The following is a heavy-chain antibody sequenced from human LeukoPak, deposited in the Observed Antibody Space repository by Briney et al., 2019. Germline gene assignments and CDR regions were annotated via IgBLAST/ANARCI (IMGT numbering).Heavy chain of an antibody. D-gene: IGHD2-15*01. CDR2: INQDGSEK. J-gene: IGHJ4*02. CDR1: VFTFSSYL. V-gene: IGHV3-7*02. CDR3: AIALPRGDPTFDY. Sequence: GGSLRLSCAASVFTFSSYLMNSGRQAPGKGLEWVANINQDGSEKYYVDSVKGRFTISRDNARNSLYLQVNSLRAEDTACYYCAIALPRGDPTFDYWGQGTLVTVSS.